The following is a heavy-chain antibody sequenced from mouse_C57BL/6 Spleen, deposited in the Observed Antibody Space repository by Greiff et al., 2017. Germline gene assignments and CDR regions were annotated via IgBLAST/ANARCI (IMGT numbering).Heavy chain of an antibody. Sequence: QVQLKESGAELVRPGTSVKVSCKASGYAFTNYLIEWVKQRPGQGLEWIGVINPGSGGTNYNEKFKGKATLTADKSSSTAYMQLSSLTSEDSAVYFCARRDYYGSSGDYWGQGTTLTVSS. CDR3: ARRDYYGSSGDY. CDR1: GYAFTNYL. J-gene: IGHJ2*01. V-gene: IGHV1-54*01. D-gene: IGHD1-1*01. CDR2: INPGSGGT.